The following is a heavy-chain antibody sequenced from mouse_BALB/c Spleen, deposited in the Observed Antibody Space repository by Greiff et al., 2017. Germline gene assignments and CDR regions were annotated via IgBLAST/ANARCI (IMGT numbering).Heavy chain of an antibody. Sequence: VQLQQSGPELVKPGASVKISCKASGYTFTDYYINWVKQKPGQGLEWIGWIYPGSGNTKYNEKFKDKATLTADKSSSTAYMQLSSLTSEDSAVYYCARDYGNYWFAYWGQGTLVTVSA. CDR2: IYPGSGNT. CDR3: ARDYGNYWFAY. CDR1: GYTFTDYY. J-gene: IGHJ3*01. D-gene: IGHD2-1*01. V-gene: IGHV1-84*02.